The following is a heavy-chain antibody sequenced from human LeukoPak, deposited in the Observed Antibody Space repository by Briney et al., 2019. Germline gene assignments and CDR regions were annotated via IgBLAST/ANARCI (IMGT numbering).Heavy chain of an antibody. V-gene: IGHV4-59*01. CDR3: AREGYSGYDFNYYYYCMDV. D-gene: IGHD5-12*01. CDR1: GGSISSYY. J-gene: IGHJ6*03. Sequence: SETLSLTCTVSGGSISSYYWSWIRQPPGKGLEWIGYIYYSGSTNYNPSLKSRVTMSVDTSKNQFSLKLSSVTAADTAVYYCAREGYSGYDFNYYYYCMDVWGKGTTVTVSS. CDR2: IYYSGST.